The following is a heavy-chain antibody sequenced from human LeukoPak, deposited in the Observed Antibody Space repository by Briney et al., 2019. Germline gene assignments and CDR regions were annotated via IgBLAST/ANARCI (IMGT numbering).Heavy chain of an antibody. CDR1: GGSFSGYY. CDR2: IYYSGST. V-gene: IGHV4-34*01. J-gene: IGHJ4*02. Sequence: PSETLSLTCAVYGGSFSGYYWSWIRQPPGKGLEWIGSIYYSGSTYYNPSLKSRVTISVDTSKNQFSLKLSSVTAADTAVYYCVAYYYDSSGYYIFDYWGQGTLVTVSS. CDR3: VAYYYDSSGYYIFDY. D-gene: IGHD3-22*01.